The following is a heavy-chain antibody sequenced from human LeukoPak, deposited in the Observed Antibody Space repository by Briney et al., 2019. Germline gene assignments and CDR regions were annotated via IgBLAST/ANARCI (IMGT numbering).Heavy chain of an antibody. CDR3: ARAGVPVAYFYYFDY. J-gene: IGHJ4*02. CDR2: IKSDGRTT. D-gene: IGHD6-19*01. V-gene: IGHV3-74*01. CDR1: RFTFSNYW. Sequence: GGSLRLSCVASRFTFSNYWMHWVRQAPGKGLVWVSRIKSDGRTTYYADSVKGRFTISRDDAENTLYLQMNSLRAEDTAVYYYARAGVPVAYFYYFDYGCQGSLVTVSA.